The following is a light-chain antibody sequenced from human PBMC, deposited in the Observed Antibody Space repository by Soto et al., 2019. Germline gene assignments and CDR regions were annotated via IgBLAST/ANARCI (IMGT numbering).Light chain of an antibody. CDR3: QQSYTTPVT. J-gene: IGKJ2*01. V-gene: IGKV1-39*01. CDR2: AAS. CDR1: QSISDY. Sequence: DIQMTQSPCYLSASLCDRVTITCRASQSISDYLNWYQQKPGNAPKFLIYAASGLQSGVPSRFSGSGSGTDFTLTISSLQPEDFATYYCQQSYTTPVTFGQGTKLEIK.